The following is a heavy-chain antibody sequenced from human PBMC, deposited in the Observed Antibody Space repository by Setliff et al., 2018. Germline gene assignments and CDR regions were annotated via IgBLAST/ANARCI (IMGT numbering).Heavy chain of an antibody. CDR3: ARGRMRGSCSGPSCTYDPFDI. D-gene: IGHD2-2*01. CDR1: GDSFSDYY. CDR2: IYHSGSS. J-gene: IGHJ3*02. V-gene: IGHV4-34*01. Sequence: PSETLSLTCAVYGDSFSDYYWGWICQPPGKGLEWIGSIYHSGSSYYNSSLRSRVTISVDTSKNQFSLILRSVTAADTAVYYCARGRMRGSCSGPSCTYDPFDIWGQGTPVTV.